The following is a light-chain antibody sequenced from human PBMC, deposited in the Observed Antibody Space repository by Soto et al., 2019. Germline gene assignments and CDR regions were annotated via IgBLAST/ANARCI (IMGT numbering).Light chain of an antibody. Sequence: EIVMTQSPATLSVSPGERATLSCRASQSVSSNLAWYQQKPGQAPRLLIYGASTRATGVPARFSGTGSGTEFTLTISSLQSEDFAGYYCHQYNNGHTFGQGTKLEIK. CDR3: HQYNNGHT. CDR2: GAS. J-gene: IGKJ2*01. CDR1: QSVSSN. V-gene: IGKV3-15*01.